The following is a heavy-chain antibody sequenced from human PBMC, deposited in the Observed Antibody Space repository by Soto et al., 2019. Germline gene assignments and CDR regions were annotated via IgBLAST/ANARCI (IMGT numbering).Heavy chain of an antibody. V-gene: IGHV3-23*01. CDR2: ISGSGGST. J-gene: IGHJ4*02. CDR3: AKGPNYYDSSGYRDDY. D-gene: IGHD3-22*01. CDR1: GFTFSSYA. Sequence: HPGGSLRLSCAASGFTFSSYAMSWVRQAPGKGLEWVSAISGSGGSTYYADSVKGRFTISRDNSKNTLYLQMNSLRAEDTAVYYCAKGPNYYDSSGYRDDYWGQGTLVTVSS.